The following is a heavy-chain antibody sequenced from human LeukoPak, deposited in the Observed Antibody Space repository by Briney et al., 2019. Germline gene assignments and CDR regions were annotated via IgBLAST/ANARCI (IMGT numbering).Heavy chain of an antibody. CDR1: GYSFPSYW. V-gene: IGHV5-51*01. J-gene: IGHJ4*02. Sequence: PGESLKISCKGSGYSFPSYWIGWVRQMPGKGLEWMGIIYPGDSDTRKSPSLQGQVTISVDKSISTAYLQWSSLKASDTAMYYCARRLSLTRDGYNHFDYRGQGTLVTVSS. CDR3: ARRLSLTRDGYNHFDY. CDR2: IYPGDSDT. D-gene: IGHD5-24*01.